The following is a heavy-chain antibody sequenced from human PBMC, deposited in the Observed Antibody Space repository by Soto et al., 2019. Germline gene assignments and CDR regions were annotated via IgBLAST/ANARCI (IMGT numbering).Heavy chain of an antibody. Sequence: CGALRLSCAPSGFTFSSYSMHWVRQAPGQGLEYVSAISGNGGNTFYANSARGRFTISRDNSKNTLFLQMGSLRPDDTAMYFCVRVGSGYDYWGQGT. CDR1: GFTFSSYS. V-gene: IGHV3-64*01. CDR3: VRVGSGYDY. J-gene: IGHJ4*02. D-gene: IGHD1-26*01. CDR2: ISGNGGNT.